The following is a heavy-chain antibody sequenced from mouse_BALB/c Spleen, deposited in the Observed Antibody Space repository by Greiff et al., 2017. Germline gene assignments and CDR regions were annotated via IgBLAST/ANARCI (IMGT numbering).Heavy chain of an antibody. CDR1: GYTFTDYE. CDR2: IDPETGGT. V-gene: IGHV1-15*01. J-gene: IGHJ3*01. CDR3: TRWAY. Sequence: VKLMESGAELVRPGASVTLSCKASGYTFTDYEMHWVKQTPVHGLEWIGAIDPETGGTAYNQKFKGKATLTADKSSSTAYMELRSLTSEDSAVYYCTRWAYWGQGTLVTVSA.